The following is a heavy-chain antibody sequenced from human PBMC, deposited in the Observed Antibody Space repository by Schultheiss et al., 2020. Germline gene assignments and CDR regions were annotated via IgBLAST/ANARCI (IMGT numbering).Heavy chain of an antibody. CDR2: IYYSGST. V-gene: IGHV4-31*03. CDR3: ARQDYGGNFYYYYYGMDV. CDR1: GGSISSGGYY. J-gene: IGHJ6*04. D-gene: IGHD4-23*01. Sequence: SATLSLTCTVSGGSISSGGYYWSWIRQHPGKGLEWIGYIYYSGSTYYNPSLKSRVTISVDTSKNQFSLKLSSVTAADTAVYYCARQDYGGNFYYYYYGMDVWGKGTTVTGSS.